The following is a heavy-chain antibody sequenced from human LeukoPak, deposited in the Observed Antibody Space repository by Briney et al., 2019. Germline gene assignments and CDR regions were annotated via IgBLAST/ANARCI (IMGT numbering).Heavy chain of an antibody. CDR1: GGSFSGYY. CDR2: ISHTGDTT. J-gene: IGHJ4*02. CDR3: ARVPDITARPCDS. D-gene: IGHD1-1*01. Sequence: SETLPLTCAVYGGSFSGYYWTLIRQTPGKGLEWIGEISHTGDTTNYNPSLKSRVTISVDSSKDQFSLKVTSVTAADTGVYYCARVPDITARPCDSWGPGTLVTVSS. V-gene: IGHV4-34*01.